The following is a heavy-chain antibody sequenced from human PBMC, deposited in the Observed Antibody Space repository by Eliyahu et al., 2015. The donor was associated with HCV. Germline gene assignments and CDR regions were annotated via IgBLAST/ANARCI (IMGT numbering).Heavy chain of an antibody. CDR3: TTGAPGGFDYYLDV. D-gene: IGHD3-10*01. Sequence: EVQLVESGGGLVKPGGSLRLSCAASGXTFSKAWMSWVRQAPGKGLEGIGRIKSKTEGGTTDYAAPVKGRFTISRDDSKSTLYLQMNSLKTEDTAVYYCTTGAPGGFDYYLDVWGQGTTVTVSS. J-gene: IGHJ6*03. CDR1: GXTFSKAW. V-gene: IGHV3-15*01. CDR2: IKSKTEGGTT.